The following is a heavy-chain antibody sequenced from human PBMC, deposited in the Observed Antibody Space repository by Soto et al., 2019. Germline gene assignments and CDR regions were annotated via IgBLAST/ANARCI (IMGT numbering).Heavy chain of an antibody. V-gene: IGHV4-34*01. CDR2: INHSGST. CDR3: ARDRGYSYGNYYYYYGMDV. J-gene: IGHJ6*02. D-gene: IGHD5-18*01. Sequence: SETLSLTCAVYGGSFSGYYWSWIRQPPGKGLEWIGEINHSGSTNYNPSLKSRVTISVDTSKNQFSLKLSSVTAADTAVYYCARDRGYSYGNYYYYYGMDVWGQGTTVTVSS. CDR1: GGSFSGYY.